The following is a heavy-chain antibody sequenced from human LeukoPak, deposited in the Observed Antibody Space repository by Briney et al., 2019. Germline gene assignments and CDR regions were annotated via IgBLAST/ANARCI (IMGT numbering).Heavy chain of an antibody. V-gene: IGHV1-69*05. CDR2: IIPIFGTA. D-gene: IGHD3-3*01. CDR3: ARGNDFWSGPDY. CDR1: GYTFTSYG. Sequence: ASVKVSCKASGYTFTSYGISWVRQAPGQGLEWMGGIIPIFGTANYAQKFQGRVTITTDESTSTAYMELSSLRSEDTAVYYCARGNDFWSGPDYWGQGTLVTVSS. J-gene: IGHJ4*02.